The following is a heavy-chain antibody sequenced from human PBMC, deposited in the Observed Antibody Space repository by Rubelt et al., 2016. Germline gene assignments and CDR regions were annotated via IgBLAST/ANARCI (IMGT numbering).Heavy chain of an antibody. CDR1: GYTFTSYG. J-gene: IGHJ2*01. D-gene: IGHD6-6*01. CDR2: ISAYNGNT. CDR3: ARDRIRIAARQGWYFDL. V-gene: IGHV1-18*01. Sequence: QVQLVQSGAEVKKPGASVKVSCKASGYTFTSYGISWVRQAPGQGLEWMGWISAYNGNTNYAQQLQGRVTMTTDTATSTAYMELRSLRSDDTAVYYCARDRIRIAARQGWYFDLWGRGTLVTVSS.